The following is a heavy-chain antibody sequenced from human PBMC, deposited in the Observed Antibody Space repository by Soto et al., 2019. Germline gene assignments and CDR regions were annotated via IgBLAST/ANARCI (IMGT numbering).Heavy chain of an antibody. V-gene: IGHV4-30-4*01. CDR3: ASYSYQSRYSYGYWDY. CDR2: IYYSGST. CDR1: GGSISSGDYY. Sequence: PSETLSLTCTVSGGSISSGDYYWSWIRQPPGKGLEWIGYIYYSGSTYYNPSLKSRVTISVDTSKNQFSLKLSSVTAADTAVYYCASYSYQSRYSYGYWDYWGQGTMVTVSS. J-gene: IGHJ4*02. D-gene: IGHD5-18*01.